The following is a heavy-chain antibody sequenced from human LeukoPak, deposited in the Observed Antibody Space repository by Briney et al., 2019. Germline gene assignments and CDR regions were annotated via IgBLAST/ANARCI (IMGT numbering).Heavy chain of an antibody. CDR2: ISTSGST. V-gene: IGHV4-61*02. CDR3: ARGVDSSSSWGYYYYYYYMDV. J-gene: IGHJ6*03. D-gene: IGHD6-13*01. CDR1: GGSITSGRYY. Sequence: SQTLSLTCTVSGGSITSGRYYWSWIRQPAGKGLEWIGRISTSGSTNYNPSLKSRVTISLDTSKNQFSLNLTSVTPEDTAVYYCARGVDSSSSWGYYYYYYYMDVWGKGTTVTVSS.